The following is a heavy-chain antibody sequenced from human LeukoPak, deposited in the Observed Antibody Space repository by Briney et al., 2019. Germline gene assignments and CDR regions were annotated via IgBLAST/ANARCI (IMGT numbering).Heavy chain of an antibody. Sequence: SETLSLTCAVYGGSFSGYYWSWIRQPPGKGLEWLGEIDHSGSTNYNPSLKSRVTISVDTSTNQFSLKLSSVTAADTAVYYCARADSSSLSYGMDVWGQGTTVTVSS. V-gene: IGHV4-34*01. CDR3: ARADSSSLSYGMDV. CDR1: GGSFSGYY. CDR2: IDHSGST. D-gene: IGHD6-13*01. J-gene: IGHJ6*02.